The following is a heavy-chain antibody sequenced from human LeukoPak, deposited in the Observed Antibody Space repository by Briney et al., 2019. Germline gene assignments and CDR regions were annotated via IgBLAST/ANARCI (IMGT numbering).Heavy chain of an antibody. J-gene: IGHJ6*03. Sequence: PGGSLRLSCAASGFTFSSYDMHWVRHATGKGLEWVSAIGTAGDTYYPGSVKGRFTISRENAKNSLYLQMNSLRAGDTAVYYCARVIAPPGRGYSYGSNGEHYYYYYYMDVWGKGTTVTISS. CDR1: GFTFSSYD. CDR3: ARVIAPPGRGYSYGSNGEHYYYYYYMDV. V-gene: IGHV3-13*01. D-gene: IGHD5-18*01. CDR2: IGTAGDT.